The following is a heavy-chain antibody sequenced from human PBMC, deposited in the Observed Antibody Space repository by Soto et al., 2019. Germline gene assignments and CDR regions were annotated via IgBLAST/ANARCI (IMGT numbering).Heavy chain of an antibody. J-gene: IGHJ5*02. Sequence: QVQLVQSGAEVKKPGASVKVSCKASGYTFTSHDINWMRQATGQGLEWMGWMNPNTGHTNYAQKFQGRVTMTRDTSISTAYMELTNLRSEDTDICYCASDMSTTWGQGTLVTVSS. V-gene: IGHV1-8*01. CDR2: MNPNTGHT. CDR1: GYTFTSHD. D-gene: IGHD2-2*01. CDR3: ASDMSTT.